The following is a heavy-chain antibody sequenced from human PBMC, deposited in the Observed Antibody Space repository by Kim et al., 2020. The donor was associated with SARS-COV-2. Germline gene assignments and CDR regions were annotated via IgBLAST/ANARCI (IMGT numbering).Heavy chain of an antibody. D-gene: IGHD5-12*01. V-gene: IGHV4-59*11. CDR2: IDYSGST. J-gene: IGHJ3*01. CDR3: ARDPPGPDYSFDL. Sequence: SETLSLTCIVSGGSISNHYWSWIRQPLGKGLEWIGYIDYSGSTNSNPSLKSRVTISVDTSKNQFSLKLSSVTAADTAVYYCARDPPGPDYSFDLWGQGTMVTVSS. CDR1: GGSISNHY.